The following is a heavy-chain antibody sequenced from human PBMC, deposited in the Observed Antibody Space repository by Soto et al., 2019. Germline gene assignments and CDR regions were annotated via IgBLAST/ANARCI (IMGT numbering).Heavy chain of an antibody. CDR3: ARDRGNWNDDGMDV. D-gene: IGHD1-20*01. V-gene: IGHV3-33*01. CDR1: GFTFSSYG. CDR2: IWYDGSNK. Sequence: GGSLRLSCAASGFTFSSYGMHWVRRAPGKGLEWVAVIWYDGSNKYYADSVKGRFTISRDNSKNTLYLQMNSLRAEDTAVYYCARDRGNWNDDGMDVWGQGTTVTVSS. J-gene: IGHJ6*02.